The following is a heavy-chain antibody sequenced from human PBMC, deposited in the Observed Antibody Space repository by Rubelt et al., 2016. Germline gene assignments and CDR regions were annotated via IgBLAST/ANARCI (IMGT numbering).Heavy chain of an antibody. J-gene: IGHJ3*02. V-gene: IGHV1-69*01. CDR1: GGTFSSYA. CDR3: ARNFLEWSDAFDI. CDR2: IIPIFGTA. D-gene: IGHD3-3*01. Sequence: QVQLVQSGAEVKKPGSSVKVSCKASGGTFSSYAISWVRQAPGQGLEWMGGIIPIFGTANYAQKFQGRVTITADESTSTAYMGLSSLRSEDTAVYYCARNFLEWSDAFDIWAKGKWSPSLQ.